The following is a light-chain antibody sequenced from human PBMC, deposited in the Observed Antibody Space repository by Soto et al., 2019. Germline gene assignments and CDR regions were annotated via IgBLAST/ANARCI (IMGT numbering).Light chain of an antibody. CDR1: QTISSY. CDR3: RQYGRSLEFA. Sequence: IVLTQSPATLSLSPGKRATLSCRASQTISSYLIWYQQKPGQAPRLLIYGASTRATGIPDRFSGSGSGTDFTLTISRLDPEDFAVYYCRQYGRSLEFAVGGGTKVEIK. CDR2: GAS. J-gene: IGKJ4*01. V-gene: IGKV3-20*01.